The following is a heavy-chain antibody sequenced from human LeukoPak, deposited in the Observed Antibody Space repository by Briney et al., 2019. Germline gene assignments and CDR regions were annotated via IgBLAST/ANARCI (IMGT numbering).Heavy chain of an antibody. CDR1: GFIFSNYG. Sequence: GESLRLSCTTSGFIFSNYGFHWVRQAPGKGLEWVALIRNDIPKDGINKYYADSIRGRFTISRDNSKNTVYLQMNSLRVAETAMYYCAKGDSNWGQGTLVTVSS. J-gene: IGHJ4*02. D-gene: IGHD6-13*01. CDR3: AKGDSN. V-gene: IGHV3-30*02. CDR2: IPKDGINK.